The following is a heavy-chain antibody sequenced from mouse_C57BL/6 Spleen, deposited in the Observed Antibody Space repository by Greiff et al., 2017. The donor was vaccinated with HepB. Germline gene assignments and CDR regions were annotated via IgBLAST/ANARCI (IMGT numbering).Heavy chain of an antibody. CDR1: GFTFSDYG. V-gene: IGHV5-17*01. J-gene: IGHJ4*01. D-gene: IGHD1-1*01. Sequence: EVHLVESGGGLVKPGGSLKLSCAASGFTFSDYGMHWVRQAPEKGLEWVAYISSGSSTIYYADTVKGRFTISRDNAKNTLFLQMTSLRSEDTAMYYCARSVYGSSPYYYAMDYWGQGTSVTVSS. CDR2: ISSGSSTI. CDR3: ARSVYGSSPYYYAMDY.